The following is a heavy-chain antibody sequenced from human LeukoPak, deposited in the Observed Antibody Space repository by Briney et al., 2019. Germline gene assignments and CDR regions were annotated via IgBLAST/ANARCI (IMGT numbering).Heavy chain of an antibody. V-gene: IGHV3-23*01. D-gene: IGHD3-16*01. J-gene: IGHJ3*02. Sequence: GGSLRLSCAGSGFTFSNYAMSWVRQAPGRGLEWVSAICKSGGSTYYADSVRGRFTISRDNAKNSLYLQMNSLRAEDTALYYCAKDFHRLGEFDAFDIWGQGTMVTVSS. CDR2: ICKSGGST. CDR3: AKDFHRLGEFDAFDI. CDR1: GFTFSNYA.